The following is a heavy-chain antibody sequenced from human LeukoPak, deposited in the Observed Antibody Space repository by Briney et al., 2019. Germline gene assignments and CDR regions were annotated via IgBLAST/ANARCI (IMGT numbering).Heavy chain of an antibody. V-gene: IGHV3-30*02. CDR3: AKDLKGYCSSTSCYTGIDY. D-gene: IGHD2-2*02. J-gene: IGHJ4*02. CDR2: IRYDGSNK. Sequence: PGGSLRLSCAASGFTFSSYGMHWVRQAPGKGLEWVAFIRYDGSNKYYADSVKGRFTISRDNSKNTLYLQMNSLRAEDTALYYCAKDLKGYCSSTSCYTGIDYWGQGTLVTVSS. CDR1: GFTFSSYG.